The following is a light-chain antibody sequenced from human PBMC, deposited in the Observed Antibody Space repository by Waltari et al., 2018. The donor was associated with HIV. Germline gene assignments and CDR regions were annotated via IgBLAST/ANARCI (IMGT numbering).Light chain of an antibody. V-gene: IGLV1-44*01. CDR1: STNIGRNI. J-gene: IGLJ3*02. CDR2: SND. CDR3: AAWDDSLNGM. Sequence: QSVLTQPPYVSGTPGQNATISCSGCSTNIGRNIGNWYQQVPEAAPKLLIYSNDQRPSWVPDRFSGSKSGTSASLAISGLQSADEADYYCAAWDDSLNGMFGGGTKLTV.